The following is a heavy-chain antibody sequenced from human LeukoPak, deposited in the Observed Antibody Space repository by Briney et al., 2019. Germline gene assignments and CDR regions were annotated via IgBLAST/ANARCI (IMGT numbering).Heavy chain of an antibody. CDR2: IKQDGSEK. J-gene: IGHJ4*02. Sequence: GGSLRLSCAASGFTFSGYWMGWVRQAPGKGLEWVANIKQDGSEKYYVDSVKGRFTISRDNAKNSLYLQMNSLRAEDTAVYYCARDQGITGTDYWGQGTLVTVSS. CDR1: GFTFSGYW. CDR3: ARDQGITGTDY. D-gene: IGHD1-20*01. V-gene: IGHV3-7*01.